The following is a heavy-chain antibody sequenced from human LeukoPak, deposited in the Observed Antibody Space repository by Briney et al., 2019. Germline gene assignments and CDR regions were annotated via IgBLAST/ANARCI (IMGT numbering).Heavy chain of an antibody. CDR1: GYSISSGYY. V-gene: IGHV4-38-2*02. Sequence: SETLSLTCTVSGYSISSGYYWGWIRQPPGKGLEWIGSIHHSGSTYYNPSLKSRVTISVDTSKNQFSLKLTSVTAADTAVYYCARQKWEQQGRDYYFNGLDVWGPGTTVIVSS. CDR2: IHHSGST. CDR3: ARQKWEQQGRDYYFNGLDV. D-gene: IGHD1/OR15-1a*01. J-gene: IGHJ6*02.